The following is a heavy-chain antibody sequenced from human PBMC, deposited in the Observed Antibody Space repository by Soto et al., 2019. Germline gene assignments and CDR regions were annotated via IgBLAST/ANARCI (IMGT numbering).Heavy chain of an antibody. V-gene: IGHV1-18*01. CDR3: ARHSGIAAAGQSYYFDY. J-gene: IGHJ4*02. CDR1: GYTFTSYG. D-gene: IGHD6-13*01. Sequence: ASVKVSCKASGYTFTSYGISWVRQAPGQGLEWMGWISAYNGNTNYAQKLQGRVTMTTDTSTSTADMELRSLRSDDTAVYYCARHSGIAAAGQSYYFDYWGQGTLVTVSS. CDR2: ISAYNGNT.